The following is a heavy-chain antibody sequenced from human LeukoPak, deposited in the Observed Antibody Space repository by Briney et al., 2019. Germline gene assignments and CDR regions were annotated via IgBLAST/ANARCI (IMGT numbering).Heavy chain of an antibody. D-gene: IGHD6-13*01. Sequence: GGSLRLSCTASGFTFGDYAMSWVRQAPGKGLEWVGFIRSKAYGGTTEYAASVKGRFTISRDDSKSIAYLQMNSLKTEDTAVYYCTRDREQQLYFDHWGQGTLVTVSS. J-gene: IGHJ4*02. CDR2: IRSKAYGGTT. V-gene: IGHV3-49*04. CDR1: GFTFGDYA. CDR3: TRDREQQLYFDH.